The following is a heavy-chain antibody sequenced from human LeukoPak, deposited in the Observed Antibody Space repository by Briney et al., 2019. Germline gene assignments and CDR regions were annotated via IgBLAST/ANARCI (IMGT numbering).Heavy chain of an antibody. CDR2: IYTSWST. V-gene: IGHV4-4*09. D-gene: IGHD2-2*01. Sequence: SETLSLTCTVSGSIISYYWRWRRRPPGEGGEWIGCIYTSWSTNYHPSLKSRVTLSVDTSKNQFSLDLSSVTAADTAVYYCARQKCTSTSCLTKNAFDIWGQGTMVTVSS. CDR3: ARQKCTSTSCLTKNAFDI. CDR1: GSIISYY. J-gene: IGHJ3*02.